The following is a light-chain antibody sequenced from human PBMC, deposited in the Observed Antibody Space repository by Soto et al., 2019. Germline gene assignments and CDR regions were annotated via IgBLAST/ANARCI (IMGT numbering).Light chain of an antibody. J-gene: IGKJ3*01. CDR2: AAS. CDR3: QQYYRYPFT. Sequence: AIQLTQSPSSLSASTGDRVTITCRASQGISSYLAWYQQKPGKAPKLLIYAASTLQSGVPSRFSGSGSGTDFTLTISCLQSEDFATYYCQQYYRYPFTFGPGTKVDI. V-gene: IGKV1-8*01. CDR1: QGISSY.